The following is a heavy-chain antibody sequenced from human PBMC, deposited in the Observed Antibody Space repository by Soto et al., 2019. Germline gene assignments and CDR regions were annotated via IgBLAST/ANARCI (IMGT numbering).Heavy chain of an antibody. CDR2: IVVGSGNT. CDR1: GFTFTSSA. Sequence: SVKVSCKASGFTFTSSAVQWVRQARGQRLEWIGWIVVGSGNTNYAQKFQERVTITRGMSTSTAYMELSSLRSEDTAVYYCAASDCSSTSCYEKGYYGMDVWGQGTTVTVSS. D-gene: IGHD2-2*01. CDR3: AASDCSSTSCYEKGYYGMDV. V-gene: IGHV1-58*01. J-gene: IGHJ6*02.